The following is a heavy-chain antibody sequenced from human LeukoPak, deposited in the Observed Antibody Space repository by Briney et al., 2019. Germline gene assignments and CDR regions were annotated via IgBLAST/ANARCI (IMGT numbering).Heavy chain of an antibody. CDR2: IYSGGST. CDR3: AKDRYSYAFEYSDS. Sequence: GGSLRLYCAASGFTVSSNYMSWVRQAPGKGLEWVSVIYSGGSTYYADSVKGRFTISRDNSKNTLSLQVSSLRTEDTAVYYCAKDRYSYAFEYSDSWGQGTLVTVSS. V-gene: IGHV3-53*05. D-gene: IGHD5-18*01. CDR1: GFTVSSNY. J-gene: IGHJ4*02.